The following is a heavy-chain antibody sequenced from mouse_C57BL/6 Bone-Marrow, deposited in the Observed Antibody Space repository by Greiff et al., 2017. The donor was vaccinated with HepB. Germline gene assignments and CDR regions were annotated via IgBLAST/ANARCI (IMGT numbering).Heavy chain of an antibody. J-gene: IGHJ2*01. CDR1: GYTFTSYW. CDR2: IDPSDSYT. V-gene: IGHV1-50*01. D-gene: IGHD3-2*02. Sequence: QVQLQQSGAELVKPGASVKLSCKASGYTFTSYWMQWVKQRPGQGLEWIGEIDPSDSYTNYNQKFKGKATLTVDTSSSTAYMQLSSLTSEDSAVYYCARGGSSGWDYWGQGTTLTVSS. CDR3: ARGGSSGWDY.